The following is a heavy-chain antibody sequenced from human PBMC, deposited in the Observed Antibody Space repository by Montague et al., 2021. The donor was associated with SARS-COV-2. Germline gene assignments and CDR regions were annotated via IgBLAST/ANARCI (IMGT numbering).Heavy chain of an antibody. CDR2: IYHTGST. D-gene: IGHD6-19*01. CDR3: ARHRRFGVRVAGGAYFDH. J-gene: IGHJ4*02. CDR1: GDSISGYY. Sequence: SETLSLTCTVSGDSISGYYWTWIRQAPEKGLEWIGYIYHTGSTNYNPSFKGRVIISVDTSTNQLSLRLTSVSAADSAKYFCARHRRFGVRVAGGAYFDHWGQGTLVTVSS. V-gene: IGHV4-59*08.